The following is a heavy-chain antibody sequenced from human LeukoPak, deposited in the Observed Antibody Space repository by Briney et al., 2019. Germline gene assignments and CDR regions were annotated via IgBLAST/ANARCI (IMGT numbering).Heavy chain of an antibody. CDR2: ISGSAGGT. CDR1: GFTFSSYA. V-gene: IGHV3-23*01. CDR3: AKAIGSYYFDY. D-gene: IGHD3-10*01. J-gene: IGHJ4*02. Sequence: EGSLRLSCAASGFTFSSYAMSWVRQAPGKGLGWVSSISGSAGGTYNPDSVKGRFTISRDNSKNTLYLQMNSLRAEDTAVYYCAKAIGSYYFDYWGQGTLVTVSS.